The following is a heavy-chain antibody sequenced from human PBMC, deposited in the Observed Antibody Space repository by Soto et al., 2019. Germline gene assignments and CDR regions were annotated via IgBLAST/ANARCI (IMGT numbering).Heavy chain of an antibody. Sequence: LRLSFAASGFTFSSYGMHWVRQAPGKGLEWVAVIWYDGSNKYYADSVKGRFTISRDNSKNTLYLQMNSLRAEDTAVYYCARDRIAARPFDFDYGMDVWGQGTTVTVSS. CDR3: ARDRIAARPFDFDYGMDV. D-gene: IGHD6-6*01. V-gene: IGHV3-33*01. J-gene: IGHJ6*02. CDR2: IWYDGSNK. CDR1: GFTFSSYG.